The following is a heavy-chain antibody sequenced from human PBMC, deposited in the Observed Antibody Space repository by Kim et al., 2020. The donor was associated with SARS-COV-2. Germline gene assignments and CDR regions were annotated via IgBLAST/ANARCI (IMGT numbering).Heavy chain of an antibody. Sequence: SRVTISTDTSKNQFSLKLSSVTAADTAVYYCARGGRPYYYGSGSYFFLDIWGQGTMVTVSS. J-gene: IGHJ3*02. CDR3: ARGGRPYYYGSGSYFFLDI. V-gene: IGHV4-31*02. D-gene: IGHD3-10*01.